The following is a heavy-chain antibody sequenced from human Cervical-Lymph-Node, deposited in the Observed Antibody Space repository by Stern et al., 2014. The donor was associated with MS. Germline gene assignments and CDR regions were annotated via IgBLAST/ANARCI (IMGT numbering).Heavy chain of an antibody. CDR2: ISYDGSEK. J-gene: IGHJ4*02. V-gene: IGHV3-30*04. CDR3: ARSDLIAVVAASCIDY. Sequence: VQLVESGGGLVQPGKSLRLSCAGSGFIFSTYTLHWVRQAPGKGLEWVADISYDGSEKNHADSVKGRFTISRDNSKSTLYLQMNSLRFEDTAVYFCARSDLIAVVAASCIDYWGQGTLVTVSS. CDR1: GFIFSTYT. D-gene: IGHD2-15*01.